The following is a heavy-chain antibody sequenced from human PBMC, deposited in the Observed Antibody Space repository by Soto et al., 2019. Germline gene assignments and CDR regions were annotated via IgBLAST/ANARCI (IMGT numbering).Heavy chain of an antibody. CDR3: ATVPTYYYDRSGYANAFDM. CDR2: IYYSGST. CDR1: GGSINSGDYY. J-gene: IGHJ3*02. V-gene: IGHV4-30-4*01. D-gene: IGHD3-22*01. Sequence: QVQLQESGPGLVKPSQTLSLTCTVSGGSINSGDYYWSWIRQPPGKGLEWIGYIYYSGSTYHNPSLKSRINISVDTSKNHFSLKLSSVTAADTAVYYCATVPTYYYDRSGYANAFDMWGQGTMVTVSS.